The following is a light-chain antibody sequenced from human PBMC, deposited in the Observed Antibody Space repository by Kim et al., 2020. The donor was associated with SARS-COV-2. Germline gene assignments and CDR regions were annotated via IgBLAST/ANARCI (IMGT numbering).Light chain of an antibody. J-gene: IGLJ2*01. Sequence: QSALTQPPSASGPPGQSVAISCTGTSSDVGAYNYVSWYQQHPGKAPKLIIYELNKRPSGVPDRFSGSKSGNTASLTVSGLQAEDEADYYCSSYAGSNNVVFGGGTQLTVL. CDR3: SSYAGSNNVV. CDR2: ELN. CDR1: SSDVGAYNY. V-gene: IGLV2-8*01.